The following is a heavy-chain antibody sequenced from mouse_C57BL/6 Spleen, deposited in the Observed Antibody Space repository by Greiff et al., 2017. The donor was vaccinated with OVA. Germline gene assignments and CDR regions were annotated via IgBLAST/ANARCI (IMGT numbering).Heavy chain of an antibody. V-gene: IGHV1-7*01. Sequence: QVHVKQSGAELAKPGASVKLSCKASGYTFTSYWMHWVKQRPGQGLEWIGYINPSSGYTKYNQKFKDKATLTADKSSSTAYMQLSSLTYEDSAVYYCARSYYYGSSYYYYAMDYWGQGTSVTVSS. CDR2: INPSSGYT. CDR3: ARSYYYGSSYYYYAMDY. D-gene: IGHD1-1*01. J-gene: IGHJ4*01. CDR1: GYTFTSYW.